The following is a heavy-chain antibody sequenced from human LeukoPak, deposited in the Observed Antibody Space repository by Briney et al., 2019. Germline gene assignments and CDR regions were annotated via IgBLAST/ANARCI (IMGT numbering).Heavy chain of an antibody. J-gene: IGHJ6*02. Sequence: SGPPLVKPTQTLTLTCTFSGFSLSTSGMCVSWIRQPPGKALGWLARIDRDDDKYYSTSLKTRLTIAKDTSKNQVVLTMTNMDPVDTATYYCARIRGKAMVGYYYYCMDVWGQGTTVTDS. D-gene: IGHD5-18*01. CDR2: IDRDDDK. CDR3: ARIRGKAMVGYYYYCMDV. V-gene: IGHV2-70*11. CDR1: GFSLSTSGMC.